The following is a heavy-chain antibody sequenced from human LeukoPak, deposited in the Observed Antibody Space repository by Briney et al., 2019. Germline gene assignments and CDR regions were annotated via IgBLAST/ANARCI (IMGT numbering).Heavy chain of an antibody. V-gene: IGHV4-59*01. CDR3: ARDYQGDWFDP. CDR2: IHYSGST. J-gene: IGHJ5*02. D-gene: IGHD2-2*01. CDR1: GGSISSYY. Sequence: PSETLSLTCTVSGGSISSYYWSWIRQPPGKGLEWIGYIHYSGSTNYNPSLKSRVTISVDTSKNQFSLKLSSVTAADTAVYYCARDYQGDWFDPWGQGALVTVSS.